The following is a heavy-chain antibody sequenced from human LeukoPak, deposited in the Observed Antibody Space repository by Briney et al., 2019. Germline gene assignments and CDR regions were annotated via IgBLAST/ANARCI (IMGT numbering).Heavy chain of an antibody. V-gene: IGHV1-2*02. D-gene: IGHD3-22*01. CDR3: ARVDYYDSSGYPD. CDR1: GYTFTGYY. CDR2: INPNSGGT. J-gene: IGHJ4*02. Sequence: GASVEVSCKASGYTFTGYYMHWVRQAPGQGLEWMGWINPNSGGTNYAQKFQGRVTMTRDTSISTAYMELSRLRSDDTAVYYCARVDYYDSSGYPDWGQGTLVTVSS.